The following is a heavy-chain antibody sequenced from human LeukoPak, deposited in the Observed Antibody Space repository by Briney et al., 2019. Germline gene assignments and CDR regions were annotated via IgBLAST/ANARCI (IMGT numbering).Heavy chain of an antibody. CDR2: INHSGGST. Sequence: ASVKVSCKASGYTFTSYYMHWVRQAPGQGLEWMGIINHSGGSTSYAQQFQGRVTMTRDTSNSTVYMELSSLRSEDTAVYYCASGDYYDSSGYYGNEYFQHWGQGTLVTVSS. J-gene: IGHJ1*01. V-gene: IGHV1-46*01. CDR3: ASGDYYDSSGYYGNEYFQH. CDR1: GYTFTSYY. D-gene: IGHD3-22*01.